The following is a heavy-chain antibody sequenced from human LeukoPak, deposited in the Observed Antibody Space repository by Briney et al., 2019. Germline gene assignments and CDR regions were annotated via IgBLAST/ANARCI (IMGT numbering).Heavy chain of an antibody. D-gene: IGHD1-26*01. V-gene: IGHV3-23*01. CDR1: GFTFSNSA. Sequence: PGGSLRLSCAASGFTFSNSAMSWVRQAPGKGLEWVSAISGSGDSTYYADSVKGRFTISRDNSKNTLYLQMNSLRAEDTAVYYCAKASGELRNDFDYWGQGTLVTVSS. J-gene: IGHJ4*02. CDR3: AKASGELRNDFDY. CDR2: ISGSGDST.